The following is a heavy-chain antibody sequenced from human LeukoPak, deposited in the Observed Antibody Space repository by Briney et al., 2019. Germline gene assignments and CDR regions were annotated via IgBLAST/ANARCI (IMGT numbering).Heavy chain of an antibody. J-gene: IGHJ4*02. D-gene: IGHD2-2*01. CDR1: GGSFRGYY. V-gene: IGHV4-34*01. CDR2: LYLSGSS. CDR3: AGRYSGYCSSASCPLGGGPFDY. Sequence: SGTLSLTCAVYGGSFRGYYWSWMGPPPGRGGEWVGELYLSGSSSYNPPLKSRVPISVDTSKNQFSLKLRSGTAAGTAVYYSAGRYSGYCSSASCPLGGGPFDYWGQGTLVTVSS.